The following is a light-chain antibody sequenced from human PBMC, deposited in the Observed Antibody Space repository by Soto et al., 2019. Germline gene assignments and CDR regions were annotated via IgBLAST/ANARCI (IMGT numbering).Light chain of an antibody. CDR1: QDINRY. Sequence: DVQMTQSPSSLTASVGDRVTFTCRASQDINRYLMWYQQKPGKAPRLLIYDASTLQSGVPSRFSGSVSGADFTLTINSLQPEDFASYYCQQTYSAPISFGQGTRLEI. CDR3: QQTYSAPIS. J-gene: IGKJ5*01. CDR2: DAS. V-gene: IGKV1-39*01.